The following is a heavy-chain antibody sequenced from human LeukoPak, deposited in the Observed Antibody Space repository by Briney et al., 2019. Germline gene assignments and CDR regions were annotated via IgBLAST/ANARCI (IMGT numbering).Heavy chain of an antibody. CDR3: ARDVTGDNWLDP. Sequence: SETLSLTCTVSGGSISSGGYYWSWIRQHPGKGLEWIGYIYYSGSTYYNPSLKSRVTISVDTSKNQFSLKLSSVTAADTAVYYCARDVTGDNWLDPWGQGTLATVSS. CDR2: IYYSGST. D-gene: IGHD1-14*01. CDR1: GGSISSGGYY. V-gene: IGHV4-31*03. J-gene: IGHJ5*02.